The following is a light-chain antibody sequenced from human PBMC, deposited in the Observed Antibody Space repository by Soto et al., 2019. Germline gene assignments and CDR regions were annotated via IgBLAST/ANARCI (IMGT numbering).Light chain of an antibody. J-gene: IGKJ4*01. Sequence: DIQMTQSPSTLSASVGDTVTITCRASQNIFTWLAWYQHKPGKAPKLLMNDASILESGVPSRFSGSGSGTDFTLTISSLQSDDFATYYCQQYNSHSFGGGTKVQIK. V-gene: IGKV1-5*01. CDR3: QQYNSHS. CDR2: DAS. CDR1: QNIFTW.